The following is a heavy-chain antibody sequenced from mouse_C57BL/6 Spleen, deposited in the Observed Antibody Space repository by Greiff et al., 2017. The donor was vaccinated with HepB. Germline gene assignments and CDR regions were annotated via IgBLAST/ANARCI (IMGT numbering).Heavy chain of an antibody. CDR3: ARERSGAVAY. CDR2: INPNNGGT. Sequence: EVKVVESGPELVKPGASVKMSCKASGYTFTDYNMHWVKQSHGKSLEWIGYINPNNGGTSYNQKFKGKATLTVNKSSSTAYMELRSLTSEDSAVYYCARERSGAVAYWGQGTLVTVSA. D-gene: IGHD4-1*01. CDR1: GYTFTDYN. J-gene: IGHJ3*01. V-gene: IGHV1-22*01.